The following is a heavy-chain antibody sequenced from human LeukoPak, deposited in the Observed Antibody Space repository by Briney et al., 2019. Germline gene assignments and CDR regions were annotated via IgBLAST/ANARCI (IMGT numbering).Heavy chain of an antibody. Sequence: SVKVSCKASGGTFSSYAISWVRQAPGQGPEWMGGIIPIFGTANYAQKFQGRVTITADESTSTAYMELSSLRSEDTAVYYCARGRSGWSSIDYWGQGTLVTVSS. CDR1: GGTFSSYA. J-gene: IGHJ4*02. CDR3: ARGRSGWSSIDY. D-gene: IGHD1-26*01. CDR2: IIPIFGTA. V-gene: IGHV1-69*13.